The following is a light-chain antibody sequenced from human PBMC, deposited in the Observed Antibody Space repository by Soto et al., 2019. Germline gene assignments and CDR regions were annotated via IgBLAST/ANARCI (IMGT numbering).Light chain of an antibody. Sequence: QSVLTQPPSASGTPGQRVTISCSGSSSNIGSNTVNWYQQLPGTAPKLLMYRNNQRPSEIPDRFSGSKSGTSASLAISGLQSEDGADYYCAAWDDSLNGPVFGGGTKLTVL. CDR1: SSNIGSNT. V-gene: IGLV1-44*01. CDR3: AAWDDSLNGPV. J-gene: IGLJ2*01. CDR2: RNN.